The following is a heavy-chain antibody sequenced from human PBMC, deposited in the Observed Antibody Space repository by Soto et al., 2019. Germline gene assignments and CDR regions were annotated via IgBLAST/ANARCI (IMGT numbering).Heavy chain of an antibody. CDR2: IYHSGST. D-gene: IGHD2-15*01. J-gene: IGHJ4*02. V-gene: IGHV4-59*08. CDR1: GGSIISYY. CDR3: ARQGNPRYCSGGACFAVVDY. Sequence: QVQLQESGPGLVKPSETLSLTCTVSGGSIISYYWSWIRQPPGKGLEWIGYIYHSGSTNYNPSLQSRVTISVDTSKNQFSLNLSSVTAADTAVYYCARQGNPRYCSGGACFAVVDYWGQGTQVTVSS.